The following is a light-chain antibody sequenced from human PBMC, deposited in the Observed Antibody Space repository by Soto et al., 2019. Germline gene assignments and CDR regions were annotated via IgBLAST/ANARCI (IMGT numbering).Light chain of an antibody. V-gene: IGKV3-15*01. CDR1: QSVSSN. Sequence: EIVMTQSPATLSVSPGERATLSCRASQSVSSNLAWYQQKPRHAPRLLIYGASTRATGIPARFSGSGSGTEFTLTISSLQSEDFAVYYCQQYNNWPPLTFGGGTKVEIK. CDR3: QQYNNWPPLT. CDR2: GAS. J-gene: IGKJ4*01.